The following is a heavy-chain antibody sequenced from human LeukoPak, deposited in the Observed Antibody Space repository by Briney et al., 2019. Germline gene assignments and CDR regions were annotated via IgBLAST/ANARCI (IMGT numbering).Heavy chain of an antibody. J-gene: IGHJ4*02. V-gene: IGHV3-23*01. D-gene: IGHD6-19*01. CDR2: ISGSGRST. CDR1: GFTFSSYV. Sequence: PGGSLRLSCATSGFTFSSYVMNWVRQAPGKGLEWVSSISGSGRSTYYADSVKGRFTISRDNSKNTLYLQMSSLRAEDTAVYYCAKGSSSDCINFWGQGTLVTVSS. CDR3: AKGSSSDCINF.